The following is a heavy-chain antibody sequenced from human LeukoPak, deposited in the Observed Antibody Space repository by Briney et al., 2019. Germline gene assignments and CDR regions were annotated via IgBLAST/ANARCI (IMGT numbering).Heavy chain of an antibody. Sequence: GGSLRLSCAASGFTFSSYSMNWVRQAPGKGLEWVSYISSSSSTIYYADSVKGRFTISRDNAKNSLYLQMNSLRAEDTAVYYCARGHGSSWYYYGMDVWGQGTTVTVSS. CDR1: GFTFSSYS. D-gene: IGHD6-13*01. V-gene: IGHV3-48*01. CDR3: ARGHGSSWYYYGMDV. J-gene: IGHJ6*02. CDR2: ISSSSSTI.